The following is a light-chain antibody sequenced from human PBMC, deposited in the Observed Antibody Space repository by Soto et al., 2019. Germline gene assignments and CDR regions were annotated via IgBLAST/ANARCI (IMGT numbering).Light chain of an antibody. V-gene: IGLV2-8*01. Sequence: QSALAQSPSASGPPGQSVTISCTGTSSDIGGYNSVSWYQQHPGKAPKVMIYDVSKRPSGVPDRFSGSKSGNTASLTVSALQAEDEADYYCSSYTDRNNLVFGTGTKVT. CDR3: SSYTDRNNLV. J-gene: IGLJ1*01. CDR2: DVS. CDR1: SSDIGGYNS.